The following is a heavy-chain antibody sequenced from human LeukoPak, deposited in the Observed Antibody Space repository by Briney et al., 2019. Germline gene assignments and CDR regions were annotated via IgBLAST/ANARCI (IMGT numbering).Heavy chain of an antibody. D-gene: IGHD3-10*01. CDR2: IIPIFGTA. CDR1: GGTFSSYA. V-gene: IGHV1-69*01. Sequence: SVTLSCKASGGTFSSYAISWVRQAPGQGLEWMGGIIPIFGTANYAQKFQGRVTITADESTSTAYMELSSLRSEDTAVYYCARGRAGSYGMDVWGQGTTVTVSS. CDR3: ARGRAGSYGMDV. J-gene: IGHJ6*02.